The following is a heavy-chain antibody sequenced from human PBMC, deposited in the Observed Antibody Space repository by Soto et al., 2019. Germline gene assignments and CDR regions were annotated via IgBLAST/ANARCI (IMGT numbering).Heavy chain of an antibody. V-gene: IGHV2-5*02. D-gene: IGHD6-25*01. CDR2: IYWDYDK. CDR3: AHRRSGSFDS. CDR1: GFSLTETGMG. J-gene: IGHJ4*02. Sequence: QITLKESGPTLVKPTQTLTLTCTISGFSLTETGMGVGWIRQPPGKALEWLALIYWDYDKRYSPSLKRGLTISKDASKNQVVLTKTNVDAVDTATYYCAHRRSGSFDSWGQGTLVTVSS.